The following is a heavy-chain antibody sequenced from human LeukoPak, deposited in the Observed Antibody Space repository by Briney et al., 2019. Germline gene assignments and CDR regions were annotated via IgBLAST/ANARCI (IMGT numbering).Heavy chain of an antibody. CDR1: GFTFSSYW. D-gene: IGHD6-6*01. V-gene: IGHV3-7*01. Sequence: GGSLRLSCAASGFTFSSYWMTWVRQAPGKGPEWVAKIKQDGSEAYYVDSVRGRFTISRDNAENSLFLQMNSLRAEDTAVYYCARRGGSSSRRSPIDYWGQGTLVTVSS. CDR3: ARRGGSSSRRSPIDY. J-gene: IGHJ4*02. CDR2: IKQDGSEA.